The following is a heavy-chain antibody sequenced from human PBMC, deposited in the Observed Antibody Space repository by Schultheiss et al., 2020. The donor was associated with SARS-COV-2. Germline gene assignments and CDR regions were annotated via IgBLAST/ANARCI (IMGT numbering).Heavy chain of an antibody. J-gene: IGHJ4*02. CDR1: GFTFSSYA. CDR2: ISYDGSNK. CDR3: ARDAVAVSHFDY. D-gene: IGHD6-19*01. Sequence: GGSLRLSCAASGFTFSSYAMSWVRQAPGKGLEWVAVISYDGSNKYYADSVKGRFTISRDNSKNTLYLQMNSLRAEDTAVYYCARDAVAVSHFDYWGQGTLVTVSS. V-gene: IGHV3-30*03.